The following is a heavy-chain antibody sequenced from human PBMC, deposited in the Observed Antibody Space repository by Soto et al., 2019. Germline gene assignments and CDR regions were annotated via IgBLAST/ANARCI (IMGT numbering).Heavy chain of an antibody. D-gene: IGHD3-16*01. Sequence: QVQLQQWGAGLLKPSVTLSLTCAVYGGSFSGYYWSWIRQPPGKGLEWIGEINHSGSTNYNPSLKSRVTISVDTSKNQFSLKLSSVTAADTAVYYCARVRRGGAFDIWGQGTMVTVSS. CDR1: GGSFSGYY. CDR2: INHSGST. J-gene: IGHJ3*02. CDR3: ARVRRGGAFDI. V-gene: IGHV4-34*01.